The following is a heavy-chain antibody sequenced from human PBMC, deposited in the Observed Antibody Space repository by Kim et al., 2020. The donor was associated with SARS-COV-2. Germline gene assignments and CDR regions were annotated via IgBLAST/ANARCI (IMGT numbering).Heavy chain of an antibody. Sequence: ASVKVSCKAYGYTFTSYWIHWVRQAPGQGLEWMGMIKPSGDTPRYAQNFQGRVTTTSDTSTSTVYMELSSLRSEDTAVYYCARAWDQNFDYWGQGTLVTVSS. D-gene: IGHD1-26*01. V-gene: IGHV1-46*01. CDR3: ARAWDQNFDY. CDR2: IKPSGDTP. CDR1: GYTFTSYW. J-gene: IGHJ4*02.